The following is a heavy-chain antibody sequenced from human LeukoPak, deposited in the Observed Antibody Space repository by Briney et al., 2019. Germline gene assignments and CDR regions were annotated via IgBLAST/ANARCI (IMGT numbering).Heavy chain of an antibody. CDR1: GFTVSSNY. J-gene: IGHJ4*02. CDR3: ARSNYGGNSYYFDY. V-gene: IGHV3-66*01. Sequence: PGGSLRLSCAASGFTVSSNYMSWVRQAPGKGLEWVSVIYSGGSTYYADSVKGRFTISRDKSKNTLYLQMNSLRAEDTAVYYCARSNYGGNSYYFDYWGQGTLVTVSS. D-gene: IGHD4-23*01. CDR2: IYSGGST.